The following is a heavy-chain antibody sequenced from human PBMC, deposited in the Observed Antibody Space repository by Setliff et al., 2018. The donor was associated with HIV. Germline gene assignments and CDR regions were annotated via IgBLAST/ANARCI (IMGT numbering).Heavy chain of an antibody. Sequence: ASVKVSCKASGYTFTGYYMHWVRQAPGQGLEWMGWINPNNGVTYYAQKLQGRVTMTRDTSIGTAYMELTKLTSDDTAVYYCARDVNYDISTGYHCLFDFWGQGTLVTVSS. V-gene: IGHV1-2*02. CDR1: GYTFTGYY. CDR2: INPNNGVT. CDR3: ARDVNYDISTGYHCLFDF. D-gene: IGHD3-9*01. J-gene: IGHJ4*02.